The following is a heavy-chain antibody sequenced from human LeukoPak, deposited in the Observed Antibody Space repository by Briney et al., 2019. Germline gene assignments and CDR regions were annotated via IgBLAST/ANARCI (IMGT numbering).Heavy chain of an antibody. CDR2: ISSSGSML. CDR3: TRRPYSSSWYYFDY. Sequence: GGSLRLSCAVSGFTFSDYYMSWVHQAPGKGLEWVSYISSSGSMLHYADSVEGRFTISRDNAKNSLHLQMSSLRVEDTAVYYCTRRPYSSSWYYFDYWGQGTLVTVSS. D-gene: IGHD6-13*01. V-gene: IGHV3-11*04. CDR1: GFTFSDYY. J-gene: IGHJ4*02.